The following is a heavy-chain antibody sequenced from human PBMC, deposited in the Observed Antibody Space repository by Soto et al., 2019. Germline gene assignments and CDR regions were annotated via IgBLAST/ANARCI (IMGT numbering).Heavy chain of an antibody. V-gene: IGHV2-5*02. CDR3: AHRVLRTVFGLVTTTAIYFYL. D-gene: IGHD3-3*01. CDR2: IYWDDDK. CDR1: GFSLTTSGVG. J-gene: IGHJ5*02. Sequence: QITLNESGPTQVKPRQTLTLTCTFSGFSLTTSGVGVGWIRQSPGKAPEWLALIYWDDDKRYSPSLKSRLTIPKDTPKNQGVLTIAHLDPADTATYYCAHRVLRTVFGLVTTTAIYFYLWGQGTPVAVSS.